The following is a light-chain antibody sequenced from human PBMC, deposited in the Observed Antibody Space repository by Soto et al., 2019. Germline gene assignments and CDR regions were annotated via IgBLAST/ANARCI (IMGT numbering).Light chain of an antibody. V-gene: IGKV3-20*01. CDR3: QQYGGSRT. CDR2: GAS. Sequence: EIVLTQSPGTLSLSPGERATLSCRASQSISSSHLAWYQQNPGQAPRLLIWGASNRATGIPDRFSGSGSGTDFTLTISSLEPGDCAVYCCQQYGGSRTFGQGTRVEIK. CDR1: QSISSSH. J-gene: IGKJ1*01.